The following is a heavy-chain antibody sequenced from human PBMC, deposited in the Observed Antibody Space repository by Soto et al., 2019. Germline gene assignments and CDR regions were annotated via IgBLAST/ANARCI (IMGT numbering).Heavy chain of an antibody. D-gene: IGHD3-10*01. CDR3: ARVDPRGVAVVRDY. J-gene: IGHJ4*02. CDR2: ISGFNGQT. V-gene: IGHV1-18*01. Sequence: EQLVQSGPEVKKPGASVKVSCKASGNTFASHGFSWVRQAPGQGLEWMGWISGFNGQTNYALKFQGRVTLTTDTSTSTAYMELRSLRSDDTAVYFCARVDPRGVAVVRDYWGQGTLVTVSS. CDR1: GNTFASHG.